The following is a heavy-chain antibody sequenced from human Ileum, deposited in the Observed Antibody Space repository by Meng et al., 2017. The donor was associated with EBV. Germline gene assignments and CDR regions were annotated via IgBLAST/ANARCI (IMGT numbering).Heavy chain of an antibody. CDR1: GGSFRGNY. V-gene: IGHV4-34*01. Sequence: QVQLQQWGVGLLKPSETLSITCADYGGSFRGNYWSWIRQSPGKRLEWIGEINESGSTNYNPSLKSRVTILMDTSKNQFSLKLTSVTAADAAVYYCRNAFCSAAAGCSDYWGQGTLVTVSS. D-gene: IGHD3-3*01. J-gene: IGHJ4*02. CDR3: RNAFCSAAAGCSDY. CDR2: INESGST.